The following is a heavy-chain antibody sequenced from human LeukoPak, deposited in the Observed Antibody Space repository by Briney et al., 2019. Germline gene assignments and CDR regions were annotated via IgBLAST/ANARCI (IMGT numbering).Heavy chain of an antibody. D-gene: IGHD4-17*01. Sequence: SQILSLTCTVSGGSISSGDYYWSWIRQPPGKGLEWMGYIYNSGSTYNNPSLKSRVTISVDTSKNQFSLKLSSVTAADTAVYYCARGDGDYAAFDIWGQGTMVTVSS. J-gene: IGHJ3*02. CDR2: IYNSGST. V-gene: IGHV4-30-4*01. CDR1: GGSISSGDYY. CDR3: ARGDGDYAAFDI.